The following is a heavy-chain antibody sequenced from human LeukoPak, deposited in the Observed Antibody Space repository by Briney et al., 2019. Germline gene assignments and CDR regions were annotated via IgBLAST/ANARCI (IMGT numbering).Heavy chain of an antibody. CDR3: ARDGEGSSLDTYYDFWSGYLDY. CDR1: GFTFSSYA. Sequence: GGSLRLSCAASGFTFSSYAMSWVRQAPGKGLEWVSAISGSGGSTYYAGSVKGRFTISRDNSKNTLYLQMNSLRAEDTAVYYCARDGEGSSLDTYYDFWSGYLDYWGQGTLVTVSS. J-gene: IGHJ4*02. V-gene: IGHV3-23*01. D-gene: IGHD3-3*01. CDR2: ISGSGGST.